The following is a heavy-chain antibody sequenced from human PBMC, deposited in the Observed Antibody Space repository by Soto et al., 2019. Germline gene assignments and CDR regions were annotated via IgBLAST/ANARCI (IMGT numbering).Heavy chain of an antibody. J-gene: IGHJ4*02. CDR1: GFTFSSYW. V-gene: IGHV3-74*01. CDR2: INSDGSST. D-gene: IGHD4-4*01. Sequence: GSLRLSCAASGFTFSSYWMHWVRQAPGKGLVWVSRINSDGSSTSYADSVKGRFTISRDNAKNTLYLQMNSLRAEDTAVYYCARVDMTTVIDYWGQGTLVTVSS. CDR3: ARVDMTTVIDY.